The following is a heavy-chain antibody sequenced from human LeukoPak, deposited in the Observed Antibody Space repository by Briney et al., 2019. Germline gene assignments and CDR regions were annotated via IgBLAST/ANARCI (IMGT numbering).Heavy chain of an antibody. CDR2: IYYSGST. D-gene: IGHD3-10*01. CDR3: ARHSYYQDAFDI. CDR1: GGSISSYY. Sequence: SETXSXTXTXXGGSISSYYWSWIRQPPGKGLEWIGYIYYSGSTNYNPSLKSRVTISVDTSKNQFSLKLSSVTAADTAVYYCARHSYYQDAFDIWGQGTMVTVSS. V-gene: IGHV4-59*01. J-gene: IGHJ3*02.